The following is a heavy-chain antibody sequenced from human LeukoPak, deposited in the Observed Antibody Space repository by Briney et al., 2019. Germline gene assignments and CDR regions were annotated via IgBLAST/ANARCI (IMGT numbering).Heavy chain of an antibody. J-gene: IGHJ5*02. CDR1: GYTFTGYY. CDR3: ARQYGDDRYNWFDP. V-gene: IGHV1-2*02. CDR2: VNPNSGDT. D-gene: IGHD4-17*01. Sequence: ASVKVSCKASGYTFTGYYMHWVRQAPGQGLEWMGWVNPNSGDTNYAQKFQGRVTMTRDTSITTAYMDLSSLGSDDTAIYYCARQYGDDRYNWFDPWGQGTLVTVSS.